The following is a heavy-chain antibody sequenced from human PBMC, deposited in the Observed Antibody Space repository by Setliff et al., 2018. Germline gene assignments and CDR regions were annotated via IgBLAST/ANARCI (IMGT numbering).Heavy chain of an antibody. CDR3: ARGRMRGSCSGPSCTYDPFDI. D-gene: IGHD2-2*01. V-gene: IGHV4-34*01. Sequence: TLSLTCTVYGGSLSNYYWSWIRQPPGKGLEWIGSIYHSGSSYYNSSLRSRVTISVDTSKNQFSLILRSVTAADTAVYYCARGRMRGSCSGPSCTYDPFDIWGQGTPVTVSS. CDR1: GGSLSNYY. CDR2: IYHSGSS. J-gene: IGHJ3*02.